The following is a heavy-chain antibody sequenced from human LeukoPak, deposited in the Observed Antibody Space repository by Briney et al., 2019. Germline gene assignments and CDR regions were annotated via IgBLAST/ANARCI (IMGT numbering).Heavy chain of an antibody. Sequence: SETLSLTCAVSGGSISNSNWWSWVRQPPEKGLEWIGQIYHSGATNYNPSLKSRVTLSVDKSKNQFSLRLNSVTAADTAVYYCARGSISKNYYYYMDVWGKGTTVTISS. CDR1: GGSISNSNW. CDR3: ARGSISKNYYYYMDV. J-gene: IGHJ6*03. D-gene: IGHD2-21*01. V-gene: IGHV4-4*02. CDR2: IYHSGAT.